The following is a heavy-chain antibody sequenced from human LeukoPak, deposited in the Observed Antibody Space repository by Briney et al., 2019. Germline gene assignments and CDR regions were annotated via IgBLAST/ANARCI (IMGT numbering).Heavy chain of an antibody. V-gene: IGHV4-34*01. CDR1: GGSFSGYY. J-gene: IGHJ4*02. CDR2: IDHSGST. D-gene: IGHD1-26*01. CDR3: ARWGIVGATGEDY. Sequence: SETLSLTCAVYGGSFSGYYWSWIRQPPGKGLEWIGEIDHSGSTNYNPSLTSRVTISVDTSKNQFSLKLSSVTAADTAVYYCARWGIVGATGEDYWGQGTLVTVSS.